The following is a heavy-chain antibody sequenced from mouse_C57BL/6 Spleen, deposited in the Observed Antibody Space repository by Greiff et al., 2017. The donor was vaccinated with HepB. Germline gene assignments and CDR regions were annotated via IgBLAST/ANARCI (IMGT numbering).Heavy chain of an antibody. D-gene: IGHD1-1*01. CDR3: ARGYYGRRGYYFDY. J-gene: IGHJ2*01. CDR1: GYTFTSYW. Sequence: QVQLQQSGAELVKPGASVKMSCKASGYTFTSYWLTWVKQRPGQGLEWIGDIYPGSGSTNYNEKFKSKATLTVDTSSSTAYMQLSSLTSEDSAVYYCARGYYGRRGYYFDYWGQGTTLTVSS. CDR2: IYPGSGST. V-gene: IGHV1-55*01.